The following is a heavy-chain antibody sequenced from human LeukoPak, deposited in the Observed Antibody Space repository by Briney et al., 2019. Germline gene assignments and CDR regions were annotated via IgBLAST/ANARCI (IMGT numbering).Heavy chain of an antibody. CDR2: INPNSGGT. D-gene: IGHD3-10*01. Sequence: ASVKVSCKASGYTFTGYYMHWVRQAPGQGLEWMGWINPNSGGTNYAQKFQGRVTMTRETSISTAHMELSRLRSDDTAVYYCASLSFGEPALRPFDYWGQGTLVTVSS. CDR3: ASLSFGEPALRPFDY. V-gene: IGHV1-2*02. J-gene: IGHJ4*02. CDR1: GYTFTGYY.